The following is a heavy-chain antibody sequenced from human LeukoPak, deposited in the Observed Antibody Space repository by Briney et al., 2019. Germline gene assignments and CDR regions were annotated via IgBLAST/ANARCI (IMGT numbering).Heavy chain of an antibody. V-gene: IGHV4-61*09. CDR1: GGSISSGSYY. CDR2: LYTSGTT. J-gene: IGHJ4*02. Sequence: SETLSLTCTVSGGSISSGSYYGTWIRQPAGKGLEWIGHLYTSGTTSYNPSLQSRVTISADTSKHQFSLRLTSVTAADTAVYYCARAGGSVGWYGTIDSWGQGTLVTVSS. CDR3: ARAGGSVGWYGTIDS. D-gene: IGHD6-19*01.